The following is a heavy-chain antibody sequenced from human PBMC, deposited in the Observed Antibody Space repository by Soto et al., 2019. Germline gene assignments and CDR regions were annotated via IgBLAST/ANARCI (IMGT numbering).Heavy chain of an antibody. D-gene: IGHD2-2*01. CDR3: AKEGPLVVPAAITYYGMDV. CDR1: GFTFSSYA. J-gene: IGHJ6*02. V-gene: IGHV3-23*01. CDR2: ISGSGGST. Sequence: PGGSLRLSCAASGFTFSSYAMSWVRQAPGKGLEWVSAISGSGGSTYYADSVKGRFTISRDNSKNTLYLQMNSLRAEDTAVYYCAKEGPLVVPAAITYYGMDVSGQGTTVTVSS.